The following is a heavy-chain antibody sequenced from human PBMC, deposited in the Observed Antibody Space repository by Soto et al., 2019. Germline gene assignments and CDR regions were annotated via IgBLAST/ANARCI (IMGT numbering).Heavy chain of an antibody. CDR2: VSYSETS. V-gene: IGHV4-39*01. Sequence: QLQLQESGPGLVMPSETLSLTCTVSGASISSNNYYWVWMRQTPGEGLEWVVSVSYSETSYYNPSLKSRISISVDTSKNQLSRKLNSVTASDTAVYYCGSQTSGRDYMDVWGEGTTVTVSS. D-gene: IGHD3-10*01. CDR1: GASISSNNYY. CDR3: GSQTSGRDYMDV. J-gene: IGHJ6*03.